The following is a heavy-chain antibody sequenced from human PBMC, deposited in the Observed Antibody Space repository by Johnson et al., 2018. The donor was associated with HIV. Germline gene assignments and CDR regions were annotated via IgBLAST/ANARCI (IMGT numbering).Heavy chain of an antibody. J-gene: IGHJ3*02. CDR1: GFTFSNYG. Sequence: QEKLVESGGGVVQPGGSLRLSCAASGFTFSNYGMHWVRQAPGEGLEWVAVISYDGSNKYYADSVKGRFTISRDNSKNTLYLQMNSLRAEDTAVYYCARGLAAYAFDIWGQGTMVTVSS. V-gene: IGHV3-30*03. CDR3: ARGLAAYAFDI. CDR2: ISYDGSNK. D-gene: IGHD6-13*01.